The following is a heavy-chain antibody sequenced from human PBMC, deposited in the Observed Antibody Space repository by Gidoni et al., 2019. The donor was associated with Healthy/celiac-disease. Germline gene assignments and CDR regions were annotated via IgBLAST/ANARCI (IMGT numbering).Heavy chain of an antibody. V-gene: IGHV3-74*01. D-gene: IGHD2-21*02. J-gene: IGHJ6*02. CDR1: GFNFSSYW. Sequence: EVQLVESGGGLVQPGGYLRLSCAASGFNFSSYWMHWVRQAPGKVLVWVSRINSDGSSISYADSVKGRFTISRDNAKNTLYLQMNSLRAEDTAVYYCARDSSGDPYPHYYYYGMDVWGQGTTVTVSS. CDR2: INSDGSSI. CDR3: ARDSSGDPYPHYYYYGMDV.